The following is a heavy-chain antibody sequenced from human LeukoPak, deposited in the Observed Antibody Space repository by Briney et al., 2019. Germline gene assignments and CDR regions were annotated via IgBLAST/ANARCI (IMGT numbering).Heavy chain of an antibody. Sequence: GGSLRLTCAASGFTFSNSAMSWVRQAPGKGLEWVSTLSGSGITTYYADPVKGRFTISRDNSKNTLYLQMNSLRAEDTAVYYCAKGIYSSGWSYFDYWGHGTLVTVSS. CDR3: AKGIYSSGWSYFDY. D-gene: IGHD6-19*01. CDR1: GFTFSNSA. CDR2: LSGSGITT. J-gene: IGHJ4*01. V-gene: IGHV3-23*01.